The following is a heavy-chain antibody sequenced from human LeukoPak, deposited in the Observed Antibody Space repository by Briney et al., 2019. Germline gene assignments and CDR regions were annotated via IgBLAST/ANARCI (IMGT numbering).Heavy chain of an antibody. CDR2: ISSSSSYI. J-gene: IGHJ4*02. CDR3: ARVGPPPAVAGPNDDY. D-gene: IGHD6-19*01. CDR1: GFTFSSYS. Sequence: GGSLRLSCAASGFTFSSYSMNWVRQAPGKGLEWVSSISSSSSYIYYADSVKGRFTISRDNAKNSLYLQMNSLRAEDTAVYYCARVGPPPAVAGPNDDYWGQGTLVTVSS. V-gene: IGHV3-21*01.